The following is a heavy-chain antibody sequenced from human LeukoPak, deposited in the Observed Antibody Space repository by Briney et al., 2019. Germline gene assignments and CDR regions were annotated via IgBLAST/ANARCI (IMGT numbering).Heavy chain of an antibody. CDR1: GFTFSSYA. CDR3: AKLPGGYILNFYPFEY. CDR2: VSGSAADT. J-gene: IGHJ4*02. Sequence: PGGSLRLSCAASGFTFSSYAMSWVRQAPGKGLEWVSGVSGSAADTYYADSVKGRFTISRDNSKNTLFLQMNSLRAEDAAVYYCAKLPGGYILNFYPFEYWGQGILVTVSS. V-gene: IGHV3-23*01. D-gene: IGHD6-13*01.